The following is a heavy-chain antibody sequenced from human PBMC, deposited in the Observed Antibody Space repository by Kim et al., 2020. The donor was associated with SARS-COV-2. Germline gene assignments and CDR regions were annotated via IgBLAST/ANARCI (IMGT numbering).Heavy chain of an antibody. Sequence: GGSLRLSCVASGFTFSDYSMSWIRQAPGKGLEWISYISKSGKTIYYADSVKGRFTISRDHAENSVYVQMNSLRDEDTAVYYWSRDWIISATRGTYDIWG. V-gene: IGHV3-11*01. CDR3: SRDWIISATRGTYDI. CDR2: ISKSGKTI. J-gene: IGHJ3*02. CDR1: GFTFSDYS. D-gene: IGHD1-26*01.